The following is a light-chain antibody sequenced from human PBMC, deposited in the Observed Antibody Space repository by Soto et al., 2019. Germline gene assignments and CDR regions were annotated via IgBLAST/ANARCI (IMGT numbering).Light chain of an antibody. CDR2: KAS. CDR1: QSISSW. J-gene: IGKJ1*01. V-gene: IGKV1-5*03. Sequence: DIQMTQSPPTLSASVGDRVTITCRASQSISSWLAWYQQKPGKAPKLLIYKASSLESGVPSRFSGSGSGTEFTLTISXLQPDDFATYYCQQYNSYWTFGQGTKVDIK. CDR3: QQYNSYWT.